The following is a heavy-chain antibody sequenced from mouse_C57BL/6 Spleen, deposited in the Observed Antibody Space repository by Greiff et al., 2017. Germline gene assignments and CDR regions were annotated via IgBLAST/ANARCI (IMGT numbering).Heavy chain of an antibody. CDR2: ISYDGSN. Sequence: EVQLVESGPGLVKPSQSLSLTCSVTGYSITSGYYWNWIRQFPGNKLEWMGYISYDGSNNYNPSLKNRISITRDTSKNQFFLKLNSVTTEDTATYYCARGGSDSYWYFDVWGTGTTVTVSS. CDR1: GYSITSGYY. CDR3: ARGGSDSYWYFDV. J-gene: IGHJ1*03. V-gene: IGHV3-6*01.